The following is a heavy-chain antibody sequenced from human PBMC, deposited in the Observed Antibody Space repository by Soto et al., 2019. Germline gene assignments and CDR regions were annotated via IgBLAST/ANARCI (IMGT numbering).Heavy chain of an antibody. CDR3: VREGGDLRGSGVFDY. J-gene: IGHJ4*02. CDR2: ISRGGSSI. Sequence: EPQLVESGGGLVQPGGSLRLSCAASGFTFSFYTMNWVRQTPGKGLEGLAYISRGGSSIYYADSVKGRFTVSRDNANNSLPLQLNSLRREDTAVYYCVREGGDLRGSGVFDYWGQGPLVTVSS. V-gene: IGHV3-48*01. D-gene: IGHD6-19*01. CDR1: GFTFSFYT.